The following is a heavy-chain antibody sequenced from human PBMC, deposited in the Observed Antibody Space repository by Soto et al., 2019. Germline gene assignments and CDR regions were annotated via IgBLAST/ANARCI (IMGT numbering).Heavy chain of an antibody. CDR3: AKFGMATTKGSPHYFFDY. CDR2: ISGSGGST. D-gene: IGHD5-12*01. CDR1: GPTFCSYP. J-gene: IGHJ4*02. V-gene: IGHV3-23*01. Sequence: PGGYLRLSCADSGPTFCSYPLSWFRRAPGKGLEGVSGISGSGGSTYYADSGKGRFTFSRDNPKNTLHLRMNNLRAEDTAVYYCAKFGMATTKGSPHYFFDYWGQGT.